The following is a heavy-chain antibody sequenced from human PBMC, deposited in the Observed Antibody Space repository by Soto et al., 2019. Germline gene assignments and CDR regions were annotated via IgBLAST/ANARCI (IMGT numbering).Heavy chain of an antibody. Sequence: GQALKLSCHGSGYTFTGHWISCVRQMPGKGLEWMGRIDPSDSYTDYSPTVQGHVTMSADKSINTAYLQWSSLQASDTAVYYCTSHTGYDSSLDYWGQGTLVTV. J-gene: IGHJ4*02. D-gene: IGHD5-12*01. CDR2: IDPSDSYT. CDR1: GYTFTGHW. V-gene: IGHV5-10-1*01. CDR3: TSHTGYDSSLDY.